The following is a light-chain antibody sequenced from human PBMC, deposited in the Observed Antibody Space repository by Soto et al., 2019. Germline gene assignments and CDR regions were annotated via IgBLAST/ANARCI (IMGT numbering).Light chain of an antibody. CDR1: QSVLYSSNNKNY. CDR2: WAS. CDR3: QQYYSTPPYT. V-gene: IGKV4-1*01. J-gene: IGKJ2*01. Sequence: DIVMTQSPDSLAVSLGERATINCKSSQSVLYSSNNKNYLAWYQQKPGQPPKLLIYWASTREAGVPDRFSGSGAGTEFTLTIISRQAEDVAVYYCQQYYSTPPYTFGQGTKLEIK.